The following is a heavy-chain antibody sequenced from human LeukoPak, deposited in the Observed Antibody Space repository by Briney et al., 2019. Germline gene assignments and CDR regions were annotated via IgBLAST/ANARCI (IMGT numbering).Heavy chain of an antibody. CDR3: AREESELPRWYYYGSGSYYSQNWFDP. D-gene: IGHD3-10*01. J-gene: IGHJ5*02. Sequence: SETLSLTCTVSGGSISSSSYYWGWIRQPPGKGLEWIGRIYTSGSTNYNPSLKSRVTMSVDTSKNQFSPKLSSVTAADTAVYYCAREESELPRWYYYGSGSYYSQNWFDPWGQGTLVTVSS. CDR1: GGSISSSSYY. CDR2: IYTSGST. V-gene: IGHV4-39*07.